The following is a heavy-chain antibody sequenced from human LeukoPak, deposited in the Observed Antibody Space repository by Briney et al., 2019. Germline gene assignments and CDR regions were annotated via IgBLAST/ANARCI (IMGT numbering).Heavy chain of an antibody. CDR3: ARGEGRNAFDI. J-gene: IGHJ3*02. Sequence: ASVKVSCKASGYTFTDHYMHWVRQAPGQGLEWMGGIIPIFGTANYAQKFQGRVTITADKSTSTAYMELSSLRSEDTAVYYCARGEGRNAFDIWGQGTMVTVSS. D-gene: IGHD3-10*01. CDR1: GYTFTDHY. V-gene: IGHV1-69*06. CDR2: IIPIFGTA.